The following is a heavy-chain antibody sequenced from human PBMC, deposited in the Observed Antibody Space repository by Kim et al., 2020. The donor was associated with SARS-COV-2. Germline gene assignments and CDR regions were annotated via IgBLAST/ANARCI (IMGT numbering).Heavy chain of an antibody. CDR2: IYYSGST. J-gene: IGHJ4*02. D-gene: IGHD6-19*01. CDR3: ARPARGAVALFDY. V-gene: IGHV4-39*01. Sequence: SETLSLTCTVSGGSISSSSYYWGWIRQPPGKGLEWIGSIYYSGSTYYNPSLKSRVTISVDTSKNQFSLKLSSVTAADTAVYYCARPARGAVALFDYWGQG. CDR1: GGSISSSSYY.